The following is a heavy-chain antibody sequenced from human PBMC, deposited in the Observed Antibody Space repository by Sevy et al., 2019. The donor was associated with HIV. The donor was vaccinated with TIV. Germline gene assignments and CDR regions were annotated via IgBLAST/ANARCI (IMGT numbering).Heavy chain of an antibody. CDR2: ISTSSTV. J-gene: IGHJ3*02. CDR3: SRGIGSADAFDI. D-gene: IGHD2-21*01. V-gene: IGHV3-48*02. CDR1: GFTFSSYS. Sequence: GGSLRLSCATSGFTFSSYSMNWVRQAPGKGLEWISYISTSSTVYYADSAKGRFTISRDNAKNSLYLQMNSLRDEDTAVYYWSRGIGSADAFDIWGQGTMVTVSS.